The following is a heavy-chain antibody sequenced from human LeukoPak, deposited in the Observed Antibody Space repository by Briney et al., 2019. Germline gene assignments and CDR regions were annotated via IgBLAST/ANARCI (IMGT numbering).Heavy chain of an antibody. CDR1: RFTFTTYA. D-gene: IGHD5-18*01. J-gene: IGHJ4*02. Sequence: GGSLRLSCAASRFTFTTYAMSWVRRAPGKGLEWLSTISNSGDNTYYADSVKGRFTISKDNSKNALSLQMNSLRADDTAVYYCAKSHSVGYRGYFDSWGQGALVTVSS. CDR3: AKSHSVGYRGYFDS. V-gene: IGHV3-23*01. CDR2: ISNSGDNT.